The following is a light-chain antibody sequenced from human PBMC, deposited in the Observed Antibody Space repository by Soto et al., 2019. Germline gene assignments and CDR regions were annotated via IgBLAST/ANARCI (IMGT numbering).Light chain of an antibody. CDR1: QSISSY. Sequence: DIQMTQSPSTLSASVGDRVTITCRASQSISSYLAWYQQKPGKAPKLLIYDASRLETGVPSRFSGSGSGTEFTLTISSLQPDYFATYYCQQYDSYSGFGPGTKVDIK. J-gene: IGKJ3*01. V-gene: IGKV1-5*01. CDR3: QQYDSYSG. CDR2: DAS.